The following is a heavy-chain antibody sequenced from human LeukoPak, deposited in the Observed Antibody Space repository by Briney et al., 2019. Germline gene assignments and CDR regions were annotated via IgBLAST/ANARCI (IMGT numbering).Heavy chain of an antibody. D-gene: IGHD1-26*01. J-gene: IGHJ3*02. Sequence: ASVKVSCKASGYTFTIYDINWVRQATGQGLEWMGWMNPNSGNTGYAQKFQGRVTITRNTSVRTAYMELSSLRSEDTAVYYCARGGSYDLIAFDIWGQGTMVTVSS. CDR2: MNPNSGNT. CDR1: GYTFTIYD. V-gene: IGHV1-8*03. CDR3: ARGGSYDLIAFDI.